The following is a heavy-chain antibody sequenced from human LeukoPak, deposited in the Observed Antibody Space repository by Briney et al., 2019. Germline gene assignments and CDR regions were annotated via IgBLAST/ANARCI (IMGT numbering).Heavy chain of an antibody. CDR1: GYTFTSYA. J-gene: IGHJ6*02. Sequence: ASVKVSCKASGYTFTSYAMNWVRQAPGQGLEWMGWINTNTGNPTYAQGFTGRFVFSLDTSVSTAYLQISSLKAEDTAVYYCATNYDGPTHYYYYGMDVWGQGTTVTVSS. CDR3: ATNYDGPTHYYYYGMDV. D-gene: IGHD4-23*01. V-gene: IGHV7-4-1*02. CDR2: INTNTGNP.